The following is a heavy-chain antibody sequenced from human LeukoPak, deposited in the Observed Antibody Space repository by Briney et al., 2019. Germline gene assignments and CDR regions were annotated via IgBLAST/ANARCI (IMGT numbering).Heavy chain of an antibody. CDR2: IYPGDSDT. Sequence: GESLKISRQGSGYSFTIYWIGWVRQMPGKGLEWMGIIYPGDSDTRYSPSFQDQVTISADRSINTAYLHWSSLEASDTAIYYCARRLKNSNGWTFDYWGQGTLVTVSS. J-gene: IGHJ4*02. D-gene: IGHD6-19*01. CDR1: GYSFTIYW. CDR3: ARRLKNSNGWTFDY. V-gene: IGHV5-51*01.